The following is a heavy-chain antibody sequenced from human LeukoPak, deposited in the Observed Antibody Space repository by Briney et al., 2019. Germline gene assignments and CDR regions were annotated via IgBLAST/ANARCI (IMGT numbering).Heavy chain of an antibody. J-gene: IGHJ5*02. CDR3: ARVHRDVWFDP. CDR2: INPSGGST. Sequence: ASVTVSFTASGYTFTIYYMHWVRQAPGQGLEWMGIINPSGGSTSYAQKFQGRVTMTRDTSTSTVYMELSSLRSEDTAVYYCARVHRDVWFDPWGQGTLVTVSS. V-gene: IGHV1-46*01. CDR1: GYTFTIYY.